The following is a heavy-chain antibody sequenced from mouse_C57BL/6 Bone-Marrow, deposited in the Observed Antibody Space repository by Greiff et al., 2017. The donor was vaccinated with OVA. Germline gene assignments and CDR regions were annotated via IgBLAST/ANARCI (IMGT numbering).Heavy chain of an antibody. CDR2: INPNNGGT. CDR1: GYTFTDYY. CDR3: ARYPD. V-gene: IGHV1-26*01. Sequence: VQLQQSGAELAKPGASVKLSCKASGYTFTDYYMNWVKQSHGKSLEWIGDINPNNGGTSYNQKFKGKATLTVDKSSSTAYMELRSLTSEDSAVYYCARYPDWGQGTTLTVSS. J-gene: IGHJ2*01.